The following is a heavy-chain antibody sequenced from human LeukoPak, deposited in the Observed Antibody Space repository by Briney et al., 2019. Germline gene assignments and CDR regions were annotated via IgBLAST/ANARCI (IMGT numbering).Heavy chain of an antibody. V-gene: IGHV3-23*01. CDR2: IGASGGST. D-gene: IGHD5-18*01. CDR1: GFTFSSYA. CDR3: VKESSEYSFGQNWFDP. Sequence: AGGSLRLSCAASGFTFSSYAMSWFRQAPGKGLEWSSPIGASGGSTYCADSVKGRFTISRDNSKNTLYLQMNSLRPEDTAVYYCVKESSEYSFGQNWFDPWGQGTLVTVSS. J-gene: IGHJ5*02.